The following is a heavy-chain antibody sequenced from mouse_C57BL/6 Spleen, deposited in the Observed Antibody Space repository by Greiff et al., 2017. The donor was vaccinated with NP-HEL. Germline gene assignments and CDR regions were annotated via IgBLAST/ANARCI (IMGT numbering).Heavy chain of an antibody. J-gene: IGHJ3*01. V-gene: IGHV1-82*01. CDR2: IYPGDGDT. D-gene: IGHD1-1*01. Sequence: QVTLKESGPELVKPGASVKISCKASGYAFSSSWMNWVKQRPGKGLEWIGRIYPGDGDTNYNGKFKGKATLTADKSSSTAYMQLSRLTSEDSAVYFCARLGAKGFAYWGQGTLVTVSA. CDR1: GYAFSSSW. CDR3: ARLGAKGFAY.